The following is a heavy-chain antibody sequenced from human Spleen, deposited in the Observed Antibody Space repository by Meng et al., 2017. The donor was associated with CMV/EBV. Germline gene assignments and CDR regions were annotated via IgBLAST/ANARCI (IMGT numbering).Heavy chain of an antibody. CDR1: GFTFDDYA. Sequence: SLKISCAASGFTFDDYAMHWVRQAPGEGLEWVSGISWNSGSIGYADSVKGRFTISRDNAKNSLYLQMNSLRAEDTALYYCAKGHYYGSGSYCDYWGQGTLVTVSS. CDR3: AKGHYYGSGSYCDY. CDR2: ISWNSGSI. D-gene: IGHD3-10*01. V-gene: IGHV3-9*01. J-gene: IGHJ4*02.